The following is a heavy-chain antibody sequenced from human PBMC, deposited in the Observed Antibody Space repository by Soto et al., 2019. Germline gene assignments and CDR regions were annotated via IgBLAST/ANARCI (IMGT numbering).Heavy chain of an antibody. CDR2: IKQDGSEK. CDR3: ARGGGPHYVWGSYRWGIDY. CDR1: GFTFSSYW. J-gene: IGHJ4*02. Sequence: EVQLVQSGGGLVQPGGSLRLSCAASGFTFSSYWMSWVRQAPGKGLEWVANIKQDGSEKYYVDSVKGRFTISRDSVKNSLYLQMHSLRAEDTAVYYCARGGGPHYVWGSYRWGIDYWGQGTLVTVSS. D-gene: IGHD3-16*02. V-gene: IGHV3-7*04.